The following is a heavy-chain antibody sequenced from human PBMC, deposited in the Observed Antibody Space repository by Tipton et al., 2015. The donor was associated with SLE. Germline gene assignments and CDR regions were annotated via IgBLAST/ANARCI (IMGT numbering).Heavy chain of an antibody. CDR1: GGSISSYY. Sequence: TLSLTCTVSGGSISSYYWSWIRQPPGKGLEWIGYIYYSGSTNYNPSLKSRVTISVDKSKNQFSLKLSSVTAADTAVYYCARDPGAVTDYWGQGTLVTVSS. J-gene: IGHJ4*02. CDR3: ARDPGAVTDY. V-gene: IGHV4-59*12. CDR2: IYYSGST. D-gene: IGHD3-16*01.